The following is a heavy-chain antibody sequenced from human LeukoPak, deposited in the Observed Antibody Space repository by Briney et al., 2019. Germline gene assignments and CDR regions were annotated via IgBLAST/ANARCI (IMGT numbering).Heavy chain of an antibody. V-gene: IGHV3-48*03. CDR3: VRSRWLQLGYFDC. CDR1: GFTFSSYA. CDR2: ISGSGSTI. Sequence: GGSLRLSCSASGFTFSSYAMHWVRQAPGKGLEWVSYISGSGSTIYYADSVKGRFTISRDNANNSLYLQMNSLRAEDTAVYYCVRSRWLQLGYFDCWGQGILVTVSS. J-gene: IGHJ4*02. D-gene: IGHD5-24*01.